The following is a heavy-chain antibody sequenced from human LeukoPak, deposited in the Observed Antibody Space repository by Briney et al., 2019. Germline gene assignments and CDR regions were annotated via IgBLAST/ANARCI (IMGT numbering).Heavy chain of an antibody. CDR1: GFTFSSYA. CDR2: ISSNGGST. V-gene: IGHV3-64*01. D-gene: IGHD1-26*01. J-gene: IGHJ3*02. CDR3: ARGDHSYDAFDI. Sequence: PGRSLRLSCAASGFTFSSYAMHWVRQAPGKGLEYVSAISSNGGSTYYANSVKGRFTISRDNSKNTLYLQMGSLRAEDMAVYYCARGDHSYDAFDIWGQGTMVTVSS.